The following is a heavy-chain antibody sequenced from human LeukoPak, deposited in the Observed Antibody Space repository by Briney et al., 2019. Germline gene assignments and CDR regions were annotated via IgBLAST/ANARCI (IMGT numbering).Heavy chain of an antibody. V-gene: IGHV4-34*01. CDR1: GGSFSGYY. CDR3: ARGLDAFDI. J-gene: IGHJ3*02. Sequence: SETLSLTCAIYGGSFSGYYWSWVRQPPGKGLEWIGEINHSGSTNYNPSLKSRVTISVDTSKNQFSLKLSSVTAADTAVYYCARGLDAFDIWGQGTMVTVSS. CDR2: INHSGST.